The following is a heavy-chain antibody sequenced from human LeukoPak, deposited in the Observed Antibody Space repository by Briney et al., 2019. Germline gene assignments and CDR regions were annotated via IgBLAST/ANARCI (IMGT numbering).Heavy chain of an antibody. CDR2: ISAYNGNT. CDR1: GYTFSNYG. Sequence: ASVKISCKASGYTFSNYGISWVRQAPGQGLEWMGWISAYNGNTDYAQKFQDRVTMTTDTSTSTAHMELRGLTSGDAAVYYCARDRSSSSLWGQGTLVTVSS. CDR3: ARDRSSSSL. V-gene: IGHV1-18*01. J-gene: IGHJ4*02. D-gene: IGHD6-19*01.